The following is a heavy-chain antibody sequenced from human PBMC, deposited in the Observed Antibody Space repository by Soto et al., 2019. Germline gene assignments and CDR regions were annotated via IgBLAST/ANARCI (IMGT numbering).Heavy chain of an antibody. CDR2: LNPRNGQT. D-gene: IGHD5-18*01. V-gene: IGHV1-8*01. Sequence: QVQLVQSGAEVKKPGPPVKVSAQPSGYNFPPNYLTWLRRAAEQGPEWMGWLNPRNGQTGYVQKFRGRVTMTRDTSIATVYLELSRLTSEDTAIYFCARETDTSMVDYWGQGTLVTVSS. CDR1: GYNFPPNY. CDR3: ARETDTSMVDY. J-gene: IGHJ4*02.